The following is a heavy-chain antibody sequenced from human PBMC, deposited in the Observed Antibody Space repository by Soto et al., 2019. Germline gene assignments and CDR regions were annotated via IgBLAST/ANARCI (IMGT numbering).Heavy chain of an antibody. Sequence: QITLKEAGPTLVKPTETLTLTCTFSGFSFTTTRMGVGWTRQPPGKALEWLAIIYWDGESRYNPLLRRRLTLTEDTSKNLVVLTMTNMHPKHTATYYCAHRDSTGTTTYFDSWGQGIPVNVAS. CDR2: IYWDGES. CDR1: GFSFTTTRMG. CDR3: AHRDSTGTTTYFDS. D-gene: IGHD1-1*01. J-gene: IGHJ4*02. V-gene: IGHV2-5*02.